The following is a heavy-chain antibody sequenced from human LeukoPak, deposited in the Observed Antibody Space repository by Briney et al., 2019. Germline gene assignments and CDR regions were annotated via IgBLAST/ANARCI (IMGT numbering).Heavy chain of an antibody. CDR2: ISAYNGNT. J-gene: IGHJ5*02. V-gene: IGHV1-18*01. CDR3: VRDKDSWPRGWFDP. D-gene: IGHD2-15*01. CDR1: GYTFTSYG. Sequence: ATVKVSCKASGYTFTSYGISWVRQAPGQGLEWVGWISAYNGNTNYAQKLQGRVTMTTDTSTSTAYMELRSLRSDDTAVYYCVRDKDSWPRGWFDPWGQGTLVTVS.